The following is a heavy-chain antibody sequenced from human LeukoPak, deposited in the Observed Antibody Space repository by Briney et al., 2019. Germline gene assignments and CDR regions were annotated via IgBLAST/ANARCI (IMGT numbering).Heavy chain of an antibody. CDR3: ARDDIPNYCPSTSCNLRYFQH. CDR2: ISNNGSHK. V-gene: IGHV3-30*03. D-gene: IGHD2-2*01. Sequence: GGSLRLSCAASGFIFSDYGIHWVRQAPGKGLDWVAFISNNGSHKYYADSVKGRLTISRDNSKNTVSLQMNSLRAEDTAVYYCARDDIPNYCPSTSCNLRYFQHWGQGTLVTVSS. J-gene: IGHJ1*01. CDR1: GFIFSDYG.